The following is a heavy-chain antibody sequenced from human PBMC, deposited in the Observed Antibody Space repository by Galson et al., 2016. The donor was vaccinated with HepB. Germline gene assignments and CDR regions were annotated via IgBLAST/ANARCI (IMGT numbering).Heavy chain of an antibody. D-gene: IGHD3-10*01. Sequence: SVKVSCKASGYTFATYGFSWVRQAPGQGLEWVGSINGGTGDTESSQKFQDRVIFSRDKSASTAYMEIRGLRSEDTAVFYCARGLGGSGSFHFWGQGPLVIVSS. CDR3: ARGLGGSGSFHF. J-gene: IGHJ4*02. V-gene: IGHV1-18*01. CDR2: INGGTGDT. CDR1: GYTFATYG.